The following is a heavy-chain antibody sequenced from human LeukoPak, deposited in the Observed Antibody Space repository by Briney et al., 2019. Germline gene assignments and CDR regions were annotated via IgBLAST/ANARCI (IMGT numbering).Heavy chain of an antibody. J-gene: IGHJ4*02. Sequence: SETLSLTCAVYGGSFSGYYWSWIRQPPGKGLEWIGEINHSGSTNYNPSLKSRVTMSVDTSKNQFSLKLSSVTAADTAVYYCARGRGGHFDYWGQGTLVTVSS. CDR1: GGSFSGYY. CDR3: ARGRGGHFDY. CDR2: INHSGST. V-gene: IGHV4-34*01.